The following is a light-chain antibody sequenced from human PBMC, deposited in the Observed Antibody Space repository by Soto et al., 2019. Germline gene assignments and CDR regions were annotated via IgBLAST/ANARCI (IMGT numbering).Light chain of an antibody. Sequence: QSALTQPASVSGSPGQSITISCTGTSSDIGAYNFVSWYQQHPGKAPKLMLYDVNIRPSGVSNRFSGSKSGNTDSLTISGLQDEDEADYYCTSWTTSTTMIFGGGTKLTVL. CDR2: DVN. CDR3: TSWTTSTTMI. CDR1: SSDIGAYNF. V-gene: IGLV2-14*03. J-gene: IGLJ2*01.